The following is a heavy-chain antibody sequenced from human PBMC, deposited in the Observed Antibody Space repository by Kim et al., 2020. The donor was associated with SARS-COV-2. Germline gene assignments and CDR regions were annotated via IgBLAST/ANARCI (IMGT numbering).Heavy chain of an antibody. CDR1: GFTFNNYG. CDR2: ISYDGSNE. Sequence: GGSLRLSCAASGFTFNNYGMHWVRQTPAKGLEWVAVISYDGSNEYYADSVKGRFTISRDNSKNTLYLQMNSLEAEDTAVYYYARANWGNYGYWGQGTLATGSA. CDR3: ARANWGNYGY. V-gene: IGHV3-33*08. J-gene: IGHJ4*02. D-gene: IGHD7-27*01.